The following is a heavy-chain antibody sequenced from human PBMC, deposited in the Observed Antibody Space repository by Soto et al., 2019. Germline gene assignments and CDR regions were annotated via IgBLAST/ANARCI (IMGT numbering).Heavy chain of an antibody. Sequence: QVQLVQSGAEMKRPGSSVKVSCEASGGTFPNSTFNWVRQAPGQGLEWMGRIIPVLNIANYAQNFYGRITITADKSTSTAYLEPTSLRSDDTAIYFCARAPTASSPFVYWGQGSLVTVSS. CDR1: GGTFPNST. D-gene: IGHD1-26*01. V-gene: IGHV1-69*02. J-gene: IGHJ4*02. CDR3: ARAPTASSPFVY. CDR2: IIPVLNIA.